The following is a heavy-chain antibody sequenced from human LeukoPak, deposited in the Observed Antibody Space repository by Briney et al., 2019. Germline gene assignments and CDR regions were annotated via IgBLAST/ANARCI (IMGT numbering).Heavy chain of an antibody. J-gene: IGHJ3*02. V-gene: IGHV4-59*01. Sequence: PSETLALTCTVSGGSIRSYYWSWIRQPPGKGREWIGYIYYSGSTNYNPSLKGRVTISVDTSKNQSSLKLSSVTAADTAVYYCAGDGNYDFWSGYYTGGAFDIWGQGTMVTVSS. CDR1: GGSIRSYY. CDR2: IYYSGST. CDR3: AGDGNYDFWSGYYTGGAFDI. D-gene: IGHD3-3*01.